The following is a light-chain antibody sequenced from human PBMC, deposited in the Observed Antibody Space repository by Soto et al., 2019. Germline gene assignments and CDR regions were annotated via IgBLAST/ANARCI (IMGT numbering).Light chain of an antibody. CDR2: AAS. CDR3: QQFPEYTIT. Sequence: AIQMTQSPSSLSASVGDRVTITCRASQGIRNDLGWYQQKPGKAPKLLIYAASSLQSGVPSRFSGSGSGTDFTLTSSSLQPDDFATYFGQQFPEYTITVGQGTRLEIK. J-gene: IGKJ5*01. CDR1: QGIRND. V-gene: IGKV1-6*01.